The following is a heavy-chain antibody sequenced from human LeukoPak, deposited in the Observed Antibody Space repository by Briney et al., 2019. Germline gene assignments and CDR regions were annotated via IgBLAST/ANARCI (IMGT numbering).Heavy chain of an antibody. CDR3: ARDVRGSVTSYFYYYMDV. Sequence: GGSLRLSCAASGFTFSSYSMNWVRQAPGKGLEWVSSISSSSSYIYYADSVKGRFTISRDNAKNSLYLQMNSLRAEGTAVYYCARDVRGSVTSYFYYYMDVWGKGTTVTVSS. CDR1: GFTFSSYS. CDR2: ISSSSSYI. J-gene: IGHJ6*03. D-gene: IGHD5-18*01. V-gene: IGHV3-21*01.